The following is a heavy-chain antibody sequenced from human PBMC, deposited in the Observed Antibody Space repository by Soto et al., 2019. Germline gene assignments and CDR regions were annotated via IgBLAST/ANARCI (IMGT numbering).Heavy chain of an antibody. J-gene: IGHJ4*02. D-gene: IGHD3-3*01. V-gene: IGHV3-23*01. CDR1: GITFSTYA. Sequence: GGSLRLSCAASGITFSTYAMSWVRQAPGKGLEWVSSITGRGAGTYYTDSLKGRFTISRDNSNNMLYLQMKSLRAEDTTVYYCAKSQVRKMTISGVVITYFDHWGQGALVTVSS. CDR3: AKSQVRKMTISGVVITYFDH. CDR2: ITGRGAGT.